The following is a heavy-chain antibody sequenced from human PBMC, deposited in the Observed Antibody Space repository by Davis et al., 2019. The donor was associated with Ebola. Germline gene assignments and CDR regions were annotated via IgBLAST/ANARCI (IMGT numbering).Heavy chain of an antibody. CDR1: GGTFSSYA. D-gene: IGHD6-19*01. CDR2: IIPIFGTA. Sequence: SVKVSCKASGGTFSSYAISWVRQAPGQGLEWMGGIIPIFGTANYAQKLQGRVTMTTDTSTSTAYMELRSLRSDDTAVYYCARDYAGYSSGWYLGYFDYWGQGTLVTVSS. J-gene: IGHJ4*02. V-gene: IGHV1-69*05. CDR3: ARDYAGYSSGWYLGYFDY.